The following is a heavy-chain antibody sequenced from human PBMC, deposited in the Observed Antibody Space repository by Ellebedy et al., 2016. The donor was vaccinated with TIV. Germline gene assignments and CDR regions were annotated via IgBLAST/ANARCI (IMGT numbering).Heavy chain of an antibody. J-gene: IGHJ3*02. CDR3: ARDLGYWDDAFYM. Sequence: PGGSLRLSCEASGFVFRSYGMHWVRQAPGKGLEWVAVISFDGINKHYADSVKGRFTISRDISKNTLYLKMDTLRVEDTAVYHCARDLGYWDDAFYMWGQGTTVTVSS. D-gene: IGHD3-22*01. V-gene: IGHV3-30*03. CDR2: ISFDGINK. CDR1: GFVFRSYG.